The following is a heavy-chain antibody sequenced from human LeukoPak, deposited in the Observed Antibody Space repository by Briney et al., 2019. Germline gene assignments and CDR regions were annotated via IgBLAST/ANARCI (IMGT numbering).Heavy chain of an antibody. J-gene: IGHJ6*02. CDR2: ISPNSGGT. CDR3: ARERALGYCSGGSCPYGMDV. D-gene: IGHD2-15*01. V-gene: IGHV1-2*02. Sequence: ASVKVSCKASGYTFTGYYMHWVRQAPGQGLEWMGWISPNSGGTNYAQKSQGRVTMTRDTSISTAYMELSRLRSDDTAVYYCARERALGYCSGGSCPYGMDVWGQGTTVTVSS. CDR1: GYTFTGYY.